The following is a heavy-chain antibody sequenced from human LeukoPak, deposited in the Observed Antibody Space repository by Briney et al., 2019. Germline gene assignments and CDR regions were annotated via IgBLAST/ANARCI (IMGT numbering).Heavy chain of an antibody. V-gene: IGHV3-33*03. CDR2: IWGDGSIT. J-gene: IGHJ6*02. D-gene: IGHD3-16*01. Sequence: GGSLRLSCAASGFTFSHYGMHWVRQAPGKGLEWVAVIWGDGSITSYAESVKGRFTISRDNARNSLYLQMSSLRPEDTAVYYCATYTHWVAGDVWGQGTTVTVSS. CDR3: ATYTHWVAGDV. CDR1: GFTFSHYG.